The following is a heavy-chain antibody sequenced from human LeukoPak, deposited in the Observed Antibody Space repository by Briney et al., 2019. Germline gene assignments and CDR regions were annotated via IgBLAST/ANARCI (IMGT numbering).Heavy chain of an antibody. CDR3: AGSSGSNWFDP. V-gene: IGHV4-59*13. CDR1: GGATGGCY. J-gene: IGHJ5*02. D-gene: IGHD6-6*01. CDR2: IYYSGST. Sequence: SWTLSLTCTVSGGATGGCYGRGIRQPRRKALGSIGYIYYSGSTNYNPSLKSRVTISVDTSKNQFSLKLSSVTAADTAVYYCAGSSGSNWFDPWGQGTLVTVSS.